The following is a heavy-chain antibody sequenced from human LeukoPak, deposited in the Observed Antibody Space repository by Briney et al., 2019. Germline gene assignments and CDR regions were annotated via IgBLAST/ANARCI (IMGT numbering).Heavy chain of an antibody. D-gene: IGHD5-12*01. J-gene: IGHJ4*02. CDR3: ARGGYSGYDLRHDY. CDR1: GYTFIGYY. V-gene: IGHV1-2*02. Sequence: ASVKVSCKASGYTFIGYYMHWVRQAPGQGLEYMGWINPDSGDTNYAQKFQGRVTMTRDTSISTAYMELSRLRSDDTAVYYCARGGYSGYDLRHDYWGQGTLVTVSS. CDR2: INPDSGDT.